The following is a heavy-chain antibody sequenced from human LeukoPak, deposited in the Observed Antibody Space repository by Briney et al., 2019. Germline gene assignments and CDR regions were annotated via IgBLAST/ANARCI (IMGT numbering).Heavy chain of an antibody. D-gene: IGHD1-26*01. CDR3: ARVGATKAHYYYYGMDV. CDR2: ILYDGSNK. J-gene: IGHJ6*02. V-gene: IGHV3-30*04. CDR1: GFTFSSYA. Sequence: GGSLRLSCAASGFTFSSYAMHWVRQAPGKGLEWVAVILYDGSNKYYADSVKGRFTISRDNSKNTLYLQMNSLRAEDTAVYYCARVGATKAHYYYYGMDVWGQGTTVTVSS.